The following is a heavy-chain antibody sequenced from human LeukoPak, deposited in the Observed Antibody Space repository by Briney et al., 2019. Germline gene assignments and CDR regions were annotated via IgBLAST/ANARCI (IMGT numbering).Heavy chain of an antibody. D-gene: IGHD2-8*02. CDR2: ISSSSLYI. V-gene: IGHV3-21*01. Sequence: GGSLRLSCAASGFTFSNYGMHWVRQAPGKGLEWVASISSSSLYIYYADPVKGRFTISRDNAKNSLYLQMNNLRAEDTAVYSCVRQVGEGLVEAFDIWGQGRMVTVSS. CDR1: GFTFSNYG. J-gene: IGHJ3*02. CDR3: VRQVGEGLVEAFDI.